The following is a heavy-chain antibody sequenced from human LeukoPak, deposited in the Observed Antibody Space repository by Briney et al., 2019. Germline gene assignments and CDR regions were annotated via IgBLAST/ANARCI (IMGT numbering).Heavy chain of an antibody. CDR2: ISTSGSTI. D-gene: IGHD6-13*01. Sequence: GGSLRLSCAASGFTFSSYEMNWVRQAPGKGLEWVSYISTSGSTIYYADSVKGRFTISRDNAKNSLYLQMNSLRAEDTAVYYCATSRGSWPDYFDYWGQGTLVTVSS. V-gene: IGHV3-48*03. CDR1: GFTFSSYE. CDR3: ATSRGSWPDYFDY. J-gene: IGHJ4*02.